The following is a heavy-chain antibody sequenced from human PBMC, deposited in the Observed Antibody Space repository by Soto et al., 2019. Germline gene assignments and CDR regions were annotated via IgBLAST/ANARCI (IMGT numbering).Heavy chain of an antibody. Sequence: SVKVSGKASGGTFSSYAISWVRQAPGQGLEWMGGIIPIFGTANYAQKFQGRVTITADESTSTAYMELSSLRSEDKAVYYCATSGKYYYDSSGFDYWGQGTLVTVSS. D-gene: IGHD3-22*01. CDR1: GGTFSSYA. J-gene: IGHJ4*02. CDR3: ATSGKYYYDSSGFDY. CDR2: IIPIFGTA. V-gene: IGHV1-69*13.